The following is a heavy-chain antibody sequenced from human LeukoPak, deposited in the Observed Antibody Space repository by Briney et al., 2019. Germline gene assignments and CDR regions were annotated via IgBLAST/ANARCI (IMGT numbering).Heavy chain of an antibody. CDR1: GGSFSGYY. V-gene: IGHV4-34*01. CDR2: INHSGST. D-gene: IGHD6-13*01. Sequence: SETLSLTCAVYGGSFSGYYWSWIRQPPGKGLEWIGEINHSGSTNYNPSLKSRVTISVDTSKNQFSLKLSSVTAADTAVYYCARDNRGIAAAANWFDPWDQGTLVTVSS. J-gene: IGHJ5*02. CDR3: ARDNRGIAAAANWFDP.